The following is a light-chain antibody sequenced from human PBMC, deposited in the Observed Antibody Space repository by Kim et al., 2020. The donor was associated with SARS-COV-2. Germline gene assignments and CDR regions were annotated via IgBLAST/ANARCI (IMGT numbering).Light chain of an antibody. CDR3: QQYKSFPHS. J-gene: IGKJ2*01. Sequence: GDRVTITCRASQFIDNWLAWYQQKPGKAPNVLIYKTSTLQSGVPSRYSGSGSGTEYSLTISSLQPEDSATYYCQQYKSFPHSFGQGTKL. V-gene: IGKV1-5*03. CDR2: KTS. CDR1: QFIDNW.